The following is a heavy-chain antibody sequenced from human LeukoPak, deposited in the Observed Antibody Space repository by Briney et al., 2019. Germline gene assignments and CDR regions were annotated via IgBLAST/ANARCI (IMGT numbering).Heavy chain of an antibody. J-gene: IGHJ4*02. Sequence: GASVKVSCKASGGTFSSYAISWVRQAPGQGLEWMGGIIPIFGTANYAQKFQGRVTITADESTSTAYMELRSLRSDDTAVYYCARVGFLPSSGPITPVDYWGQGTLVTVSS. V-gene: IGHV1-69*13. CDR2: IIPIFGTA. CDR3: ARVGFLPSSGPITPVDY. CDR1: GGTFSSYA. D-gene: IGHD3-22*01.